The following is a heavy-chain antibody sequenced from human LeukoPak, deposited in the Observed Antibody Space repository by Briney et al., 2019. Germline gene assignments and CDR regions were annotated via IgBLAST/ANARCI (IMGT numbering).Heavy chain of an antibody. CDR1: GGSFSGYY. V-gene: IGHV4-34*01. CDR2: INHSGST. CDR3: ARARHARWLQSRGDAFDI. D-gene: IGHD5-24*01. J-gene: IGHJ3*02. Sequence: SETLSLTCAVYGGSFSGYYWSWLRQPPGKGLAWIGEINHSGSTNYNPSLKSRVTISVDTSKNQFSLTLSSVTAADTAVYYCARARHARWLQSRGDAFDIRGQGTMVTVSS.